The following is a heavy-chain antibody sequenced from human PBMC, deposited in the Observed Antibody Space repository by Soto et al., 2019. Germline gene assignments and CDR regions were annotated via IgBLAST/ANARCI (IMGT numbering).Heavy chain of an antibody. D-gene: IGHD3-10*01. CDR3: ARDFLAGSGSYYWFDP. CDR2: INPNSGGT. J-gene: IGHJ5*02. Sequence: ASVKVSCKASGYTFTGYYMHWVRQAPGQGLEWMGWINPNSGGTNYAQKFQGWVTMTRDTSISTAYMELSRLRSDDTAVYYCARDFLAGSGSYYWFDPWGQGTLVTSPQ. CDR1: GYTFTGYY. V-gene: IGHV1-2*04.